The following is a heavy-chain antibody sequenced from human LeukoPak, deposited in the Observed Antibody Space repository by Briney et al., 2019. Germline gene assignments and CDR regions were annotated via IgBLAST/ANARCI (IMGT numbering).Heavy chain of an antibody. V-gene: IGHV3-23*01. J-gene: IGHJ4*02. CDR1: GFTFGSYG. CDR3: AKGHSGSYNDY. D-gene: IGHD1-26*01. CDR2: ISGSGGST. Sequence: GGSLRLSCAASGFTFGSYGMSWVRQAPGKGLEWVSAISGSGGSTYYADSVKGRFTISRDNSKNTLYLQMNSLRAEDTAVYYCAKGHSGSYNDYWGQGTLVTVSS.